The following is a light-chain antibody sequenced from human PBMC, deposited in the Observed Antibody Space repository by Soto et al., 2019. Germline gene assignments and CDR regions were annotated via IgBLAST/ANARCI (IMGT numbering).Light chain of an antibody. CDR2: DAS. Sequence: EIEMTQSPATLSVSPGERATLSCRSSQSVGRKLACYQQKPGQAPRLLIYDASIMAMGVPARFSGSGSGTDFTLTISSRQSEDVAVYHCQQYDIWPPWTFGQGTKVAI. CDR1: QSVGRK. V-gene: IGKV3-15*01. CDR3: QQYDIWPPWT. J-gene: IGKJ1*01.